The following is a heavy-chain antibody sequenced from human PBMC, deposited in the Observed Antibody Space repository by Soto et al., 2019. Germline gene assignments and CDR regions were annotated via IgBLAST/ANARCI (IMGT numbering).Heavy chain of an antibody. J-gene: IGHJ4*02. CDR3: VGGIISWRFDY. V-gene: IGHV4-39*01. Sequence: SETLSLTCTVSGHSMSNTDYFWGWIRQTPWSDLQWIGSLFYTGHTYYNPSLLSRVTISADTSKNQFFLKLSSVTAADTAVYYCVGGIISWRFDYWAQGPLVT. D-gene: IGHD6-13*01. CDR2: LFYTGHT. CDR1: GHSMSNTDYF.